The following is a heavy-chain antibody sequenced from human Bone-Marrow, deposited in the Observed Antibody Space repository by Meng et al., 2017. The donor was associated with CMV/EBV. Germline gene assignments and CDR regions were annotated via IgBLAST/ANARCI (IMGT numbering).Heavy chain of an antibody. J-gene: IGHJ6*02. CDR1: GFSFTNAA. Sequence: SVKVSCKASGFSFTNAAVQWVRQARGEPLEWIGWIVVGSGYTSYAQKLQGRVTITRDMATSTAHMEVSSLRSDDTAVYYCASKAMDVWGQGTTVTVSS. CDR3: ASKAMDV. CDR2: IVVGSGYT. V-gene: IGHV1-58*01.